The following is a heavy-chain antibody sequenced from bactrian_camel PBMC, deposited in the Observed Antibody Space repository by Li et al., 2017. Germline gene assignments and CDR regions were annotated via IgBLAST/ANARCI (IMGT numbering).Heavy chain of an antibody. CDR2: ISAPGSVT. V-gene: IGHV3S54*01. D-gene: IGHD4*01. CDR3: ATAEGGTE. CDR1: EAVRC. Sequence: HVQLVESGGGSVQAGGSLRLSCAASEAVRCMGWFRQAPGTEREGIAGISAPGSVTDYADSVKGRFTISRDNANNTLYLQLNSLKTEDTAMYYCATAEGGTERGQGTQVTVS. J-gene: IGHJ4*01.